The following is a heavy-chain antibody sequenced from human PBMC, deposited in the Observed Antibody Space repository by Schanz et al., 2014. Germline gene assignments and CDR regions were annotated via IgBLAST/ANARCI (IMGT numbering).Heavy chain of an antibody. CDR1: GFTFSDYY. CDR2: ISSGSSYA. CDR3: AKARRKSNCSGGRCFHYSYYGMDV. D-gene: IGHD2-15*01. V-gene: IGHV3-11*03. Sequence: VQLLESGGGLVQPGGSLRLSCAASGFTFSDYYMSWIRQAPGKGLEWVSDISSGSSYANYADSVKGRFTISRDNSKNILYLQMNSLRAEDTAVYYCAKARRKSNCSGGRCFHYSYYGMDVWGQGTTVTVSS. J-gene: IGHJ6*02.